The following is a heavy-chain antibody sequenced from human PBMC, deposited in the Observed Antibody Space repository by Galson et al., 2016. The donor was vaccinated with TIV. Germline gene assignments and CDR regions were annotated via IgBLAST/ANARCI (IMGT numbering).Heavy chain of an antibody. D-gene: IGHD3-10*01. CDR1: GFTFNNYA. CDR2: ISGSGGVT. J-gene: IGHJ4*02. V-gene: IGHV3-23*01. Sequence: SLRLSCAASGFTFNNYAMSWVRQAPGKGLEWVSGISGSGGVTYFADSVKGRFTISRDTSKNTLYLQLNSLRAEDTAVYYCVKGDYHGSGGYCDYWGRGTLVTVSS. CDR3: VKGDYHGSGGYCDY.